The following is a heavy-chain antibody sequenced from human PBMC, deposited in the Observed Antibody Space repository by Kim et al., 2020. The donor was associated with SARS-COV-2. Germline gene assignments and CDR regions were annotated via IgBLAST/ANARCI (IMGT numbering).Heavy chain of an antibody. CDR3: AKDHRARQQLVDYYYGMDV. D-gene: IGHD6-13*01. Sequence: GGSLRLSCAASGFTFCSYAMSWVRQAPGRGLEWVSAISGSGGSTYYADSVKSRFTISRDNSKNTLYLQMNSLRAEDTAVYYCAKDHRARQQLVDYYYGMDVWGQGTTVTVSS. CDR2: ISGSGGST. CDR1: GFTFCSYA. V-gene: IGHV3-23*01. J-gene: IGHJ6*02.